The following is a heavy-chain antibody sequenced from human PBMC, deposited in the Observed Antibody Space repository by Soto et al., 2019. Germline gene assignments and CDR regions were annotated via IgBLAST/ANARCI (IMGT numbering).Heavy chain of an antibody. CDR2: ISAYNGNT. Sequence: QVQLVQSGAEVKKPGASVKVSCKASGYTFTSYGISWVRQAPGQGLEWMGWISAYNGNTNYAQKLQGRVTMTTDTPTTTAYMELRSLRSDDTAVYYCASLLRGYGMDVWGQGTTVTVSS. J-gene: IGHJ6*02. V-gene: IGHV1-18*01. D-gene: IGHD1-26*01. CDR3: ASLLRGYGMDV. CDR1: GYTFTSYG.